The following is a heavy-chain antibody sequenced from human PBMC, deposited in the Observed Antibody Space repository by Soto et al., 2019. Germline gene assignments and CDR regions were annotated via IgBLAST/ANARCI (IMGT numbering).Heavy chain of an antibody. D-gene: IGHD3-16*01. CDR1: GFIFSRCG. CDR3: VQDRGPFGDGRERGDY. CDR2: ISYDVINK. Sequence: QVQLVESGGGVVQPGRSLRLSCAASGFIFSRCGMHWVRQAPGKGLEWVAVISYDVINKYYEDSVKGRFAISRDNSKNTLYLQMNSLSADDTAVYYCVQDRGPFGDGRERGDYWGQGTLVAVSS. V-gene: IGHV3-30*18. J-gene: IGHJ4*02.